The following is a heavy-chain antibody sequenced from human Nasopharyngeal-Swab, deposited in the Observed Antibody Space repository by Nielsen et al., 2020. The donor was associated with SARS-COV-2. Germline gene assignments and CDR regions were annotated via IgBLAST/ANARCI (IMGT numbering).Heavy chain of an antibody. D-gene: IGHD3-22*01. CDR2: ISSSGSTI. Sequence: GSLRLSCAASGFTFSSYEMNWVRQAPGKGLEWVSYISSSGSTIYYADSVKGRFTISRDNAKNSLYLQMNSLRAEDTAVYYCARTTGYYYDSSGYFDYWGQGTLVTVSS. V-gene: IGHV3-48*03. CDR1: GFTFSSYE. J-gene: IGHJ4*02. CDR3: ARTTGYYYDSSGYFDY.